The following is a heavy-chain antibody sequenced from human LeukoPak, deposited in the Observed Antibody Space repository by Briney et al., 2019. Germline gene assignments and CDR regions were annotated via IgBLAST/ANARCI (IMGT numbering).Heavy chain of an antibody. D-gene: IGHD6-19*01. CDR3: ARDPSIAVARFDY. J-gene: IGHJ4*02. CDR1: GFTFDDYT. CDR2: ISYDGSNK. V-gene: IGHV3-30-3*01. Sequence: GGSLRLSCAASGFTFDDYTMHWVRQAPGKGLEWVAVISYDGSNKYYADSVKGRFTISRDNSKNTLYLQMNSLRAEDTAVYYCARDPSIAVARFDYWGRGTLVTVSS.